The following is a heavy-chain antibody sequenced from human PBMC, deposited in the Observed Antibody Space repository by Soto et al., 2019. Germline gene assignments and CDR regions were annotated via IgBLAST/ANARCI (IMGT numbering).Heavy chain of an antibody. J-gene: IGHJ5*02. Sequence: ASVKVSCKASGYTFTSYGISWVRQAPGQGLEWMGWISAYNGNTNYAQKLQGRVTMTTDTSTSTAYMELRSLRSDDTAVYHCARDMDYYDSSGRFDPWGQGTLVTVSS. CDR1: GYTFTSYG. CDR2: ISAYNGNT. D-gene: IGHD3-22*01. V-gene: IGHV1-18*01. CDR3: ARDMDYYDSSGRFDP.